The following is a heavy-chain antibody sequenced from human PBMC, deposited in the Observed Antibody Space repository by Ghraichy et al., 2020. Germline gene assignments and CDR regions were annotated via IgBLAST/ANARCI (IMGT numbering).Heavy chain of an antibody. CDR1: GFTFSSYS. V-gene: IGHV3-48*02. CDR2: ISSSSSTI. D-gene: IGHD6-19*01. CDR3: ARAKYSSGWYVGF. J-gene: IGHJ4*02. Sequence: GGSLRLSCAASGFTFSSYSMNWVRQAPGKGLEWVSYISSSSSTIHYADSVKGRFTISRDNAKNSLYLQMNSLRDEDTAVYYCARAKYSSGWYVGFWGQGTLVTGSS.